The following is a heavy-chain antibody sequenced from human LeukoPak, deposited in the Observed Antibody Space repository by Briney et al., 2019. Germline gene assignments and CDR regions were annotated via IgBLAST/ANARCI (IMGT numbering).Heavy chain of an antibody. V-gene: IGHV3-30*04. CDR3: AREEGHYYGSENWFDL. D-gene: IGHD3-10*01. Sequence: PGGSLRLSCAASGFTFSSYAMHWVRQAPGKGLEWVAVISYDGSNKYYADSVKGRFTISRDNSKNTLYLQMNSLRAEDTAVYYCAREEGHYYGSENWFDLWGQGTLVTVSS. CDR1: GFTFSSYA. CDR2: ISYDGSNK. J-gene: IGHJ5*02.